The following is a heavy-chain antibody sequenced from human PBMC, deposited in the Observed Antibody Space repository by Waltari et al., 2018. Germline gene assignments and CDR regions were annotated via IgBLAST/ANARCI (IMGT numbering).Heavy chain of an antibody. CDR3: AIRLQGFDY. V-gene: IGHV4-39*01. CDR2: IYYRGTS. Sequence: QLQLQESGPGLVKPSETLSLTCTVSGGSISSSSYYWEWIRQPPGKGLAWIGSIYYRGTSYYNPTLKSRVTISVDTSKNQFSLKLSSVTATDTAVYYCAIRLQGFDYWGQGTLVIVSS. J-gene: IGHJ4*02. D-gene: IGHD1-1*01. CDR1: GGSISSSSYY.